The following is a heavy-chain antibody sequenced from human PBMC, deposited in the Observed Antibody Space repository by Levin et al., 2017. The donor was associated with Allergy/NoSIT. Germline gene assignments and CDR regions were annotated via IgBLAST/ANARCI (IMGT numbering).Heavy chain of an antibody. CDR2: TYLSGTT. V-gene: IGHV4-30-2*01. CDR1: GGSISSGGYS. CDR3: ARVAGYSYGYYFDY. Sequence: SETLSLTCAVSGGSISSGGYSWSWIRQPPGKGLEWIGNTYLSGTTYYNPSLKSRVTIPVDRSKNQFSLNLSSVTAADTAVYYCARVAGYSYGYYFDYWGPGTLVTVSS. D-gene: IGHD5-18*01. J-gene: IGHJ4*02.